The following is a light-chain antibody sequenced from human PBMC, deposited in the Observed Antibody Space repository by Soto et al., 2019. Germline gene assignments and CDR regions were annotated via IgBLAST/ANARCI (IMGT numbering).Light chain of an antibody. Sequence: QAVVTQPPSVSGAPGQRVTISCTGNNSNIGAGYNVQWYQHLPGTAPKLLIYGNNNRPSGVPDRLSGSKSGTSASLAITGLKAEDEADYYCQSYDSSLDGWVFGGGTKVTVL. J-gene: IGLJ3*02. CDR1: NSNIGAGYN. V-gene: IGLV1-40*01. CDR2: GNN. CDR3: QSYDSSLDGWV.